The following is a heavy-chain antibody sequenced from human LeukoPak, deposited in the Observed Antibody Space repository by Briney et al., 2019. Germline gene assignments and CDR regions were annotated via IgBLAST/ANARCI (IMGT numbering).Heavy chain of an antibody. D-gene: IGHD3-22*01. CDR2: IYHSGST. CDR3: ARDYYDSSDYYYYYYGMDV. V-gene: IGHV4-30-2*01. J-gene: IGHJ6*02. CDR1: GGSISSGAYS. Sequence: PSETLSLTCAVSGGSISSGAYSWTWIRQPPGKGLEWIGYIYHSGSTNYNPSLKSRVTISVDTSKNQFSLKLSSVTAADTAVYYCARDYYDSSDYYYYYYGMDVWGQGTTVTVSS.